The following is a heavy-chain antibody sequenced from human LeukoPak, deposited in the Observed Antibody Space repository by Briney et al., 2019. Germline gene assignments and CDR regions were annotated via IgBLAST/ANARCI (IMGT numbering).Heavy chain of an antibody. V-gene: IGHV4-59*01. CDR1: GGSISSYY. Sequence: SETLSLTCTVSGGSISSYYWSWIRQPPGKGLEWIGYIYYSGSTNYNPSLKSRVTISVDTSKNQFSLKLSSVTAADMAVYYCARGMWRSFAFDIWGQGTMVTASS. CDR2: IYYSGST. J-gene: IGHJ3*02. CDR3: ARGMWRSFAFDI. D-gene: IGHD2-21*01.